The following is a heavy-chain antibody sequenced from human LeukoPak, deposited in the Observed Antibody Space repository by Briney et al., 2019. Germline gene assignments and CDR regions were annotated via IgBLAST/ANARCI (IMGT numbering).Heavy chain of an antibody. CDR2: IDPSGATL. CDR1: GFTLRHYV. Sequence: GGSLRLSCAASGFTLRHYVMSWVRQAPGKGLEWVSYIDPSGATLYYADSVKGRFIISRDNGKNSLYLQLRSLKDEDTAVYFCARAAYNWNWGQGTLVTVSS. CDR3: ARAAYNWN. J-gene: IGHJ4*02. V-gene: IGHV3-11*01. D-gene: IGHD1-20*01.